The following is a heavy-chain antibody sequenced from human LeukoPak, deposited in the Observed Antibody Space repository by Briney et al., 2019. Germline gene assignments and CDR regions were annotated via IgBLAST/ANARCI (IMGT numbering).Heavy chain of an antibody. CDR2: IYHRGST. CDR3: ARSGVFSGYDAFDI. CDR1: GGSINISY. J-gene: IGHJ3*02. D-gene: IGHD3-9*01. Sequence: SETLSLTCTVSGGSINISYWSWIRQPPGKGLEWIGYIYHRGSTNYNPSLKSRITVSVDTSKNQFSLKVTSVTAADTAVYYCARSGVFSGYDAFDIWGQGTMVTVSS. V-gene: IGHV4-4*09.